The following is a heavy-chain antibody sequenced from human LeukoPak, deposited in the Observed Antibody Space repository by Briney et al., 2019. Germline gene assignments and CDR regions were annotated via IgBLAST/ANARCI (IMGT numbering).Heavy chain of an antibody. CDR3: ARLTMVRGVKGAFDI. CDR1: GGTFSSYA. D-gene: IGHD3-10*01. J-gene: IGHJ3*02. Sequence: GASVKVSCKASGGTFSSYAISWVRQAPAQGLEWMGRIIPILGIANYAQKFQGRVTITADKSTSTAYMELSSLRSEDTAVYYCARLTMVRGVKGAFDIWGQGTMVTVSS. CDR2: IIPILGIA. V-gene: IGHV1-69*04.